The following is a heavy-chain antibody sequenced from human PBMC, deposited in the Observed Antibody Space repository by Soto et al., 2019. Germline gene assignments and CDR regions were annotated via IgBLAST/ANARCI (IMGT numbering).Heavy chain of an antibody. D-gene: IGHD2-2*01. V-gene: IGHV1-3*01. Sequence: ASVKVSCKASGYTFTSYAMHWVRQAPGQRLEWMGWINAGNGNTKYSQKFQGRVTMTTDTSTSTAYMELRSLRSDDTAVYYCARVFRRAMHAFDIWGQGTMVTVSS. CDR3: ARVFRRAMHAFDI. CDR1: GYTFTSYA. CDR2: INAGNGNT. J-gene: IGHJ3*02.